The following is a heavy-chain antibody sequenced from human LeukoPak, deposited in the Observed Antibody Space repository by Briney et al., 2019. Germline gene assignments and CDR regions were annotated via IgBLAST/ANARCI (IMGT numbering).Heavy chain of an antibody. Sequence: PGGSLRLSCAASGFTFSSYWMSWVRQAPGKGLEWVSVIYSGGSIYYADSVKGRFTISRDNSKNTLYLQMNSLRAEDTAVYYCARDQVGSTAVEWGQGTLVTVSS. J-gene: IGHJ4*02. CDR3: ARDQVGSTAVE. D-gene: IGHD4-23*01. CDR1: GFTFSSYW. CDR2: IYSGGSI. V-gene: IGHV3-66*02.